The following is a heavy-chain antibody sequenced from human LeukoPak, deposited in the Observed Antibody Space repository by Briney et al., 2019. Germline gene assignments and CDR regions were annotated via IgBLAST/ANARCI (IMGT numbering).Heavy chain of an antibody. D-gene: IGHD3-9*01. Sequence: GGSLRLSCAVSGSTFNNYSMNWVRQAPEKGLEWVSSISGGSDYIYYADSVKGRFSISRDNARNSLYLQMISLRAEDTALYYCASNTISLGPYYYYGMDVWGQGTTVTVSS. J-gene: IGHJ6*02. CDR2: ISGGSDYI. V-gene: IGHV3-21*01. CDR1: GSTFNNYS. CDR3: ASNTISLGPYYYYGMDV.